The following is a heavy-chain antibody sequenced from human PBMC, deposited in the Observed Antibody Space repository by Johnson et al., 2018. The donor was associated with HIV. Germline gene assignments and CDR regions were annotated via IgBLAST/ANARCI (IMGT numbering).Heavy chain of an antibody. CDR3: AELSGYGDYDDGALDI. D-gene: IGHD4-17*01. V-gene: IGHV3-52*01. CDR1: GFTFSSSW. Sequence: VQLVESGGGVVQPGRSLRLSCAASGFTFSSSWMHWVCQAPEKGLEWVADIKCDGSEKYYVDSVKGRLTISRDNAKNSLYLQVNSLRAEDMTVYYCAELSGYGDYDDGALDIWGQGTLVTVSS. J-gene: IGHJ3*02. CDR2: IKCDGSEK.